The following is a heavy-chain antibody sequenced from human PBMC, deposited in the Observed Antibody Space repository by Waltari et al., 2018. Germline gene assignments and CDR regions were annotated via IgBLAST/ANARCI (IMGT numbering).Heavy chain of an antibody. CDR1: GGSFSGYY. Sequence: QVQLQQWGAGLLKPSETLSLACAVYGGSFSGYYWSWIRQPPGKGLEWIGSIYYSGSTYYNPSLKSRVTISVDTSKNQFSLKLSSVTAADTAVYYCAREGPTTVTTSLDYWGQGTLVTVSS. D-gene: IGHD4-17*01. CDR2: IYYSGST. CDR3: AREGPTTVTTSLDY. J-gene: IGHJ4*02. V-gene: IGHV4-34*01.